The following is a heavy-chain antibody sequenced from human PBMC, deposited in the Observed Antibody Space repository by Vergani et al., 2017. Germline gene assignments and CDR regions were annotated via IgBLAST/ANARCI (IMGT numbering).Heavy chain of an antibody. Sequence: QVQLQQWGAGLLKPSETLSLTCAVYGGSFSGYYWSWIRQPPGKGLEWIGEINHSGSTNYNPSLKSRVTISVDTSKNQFSLKLSSVTAADTAVYYCARIGYCSGGSCYSRYYYYGMDVWDQGTTVTVSS. CDR1: GGSFSGYY. V-gene: IGHV4-34*01. D-gene: IGHD2-15*01. CDR3: ARIGYCSGGSCYSRYYYYGMDV. CDR2: INHSGST. J-gene: IGHJ6*02.